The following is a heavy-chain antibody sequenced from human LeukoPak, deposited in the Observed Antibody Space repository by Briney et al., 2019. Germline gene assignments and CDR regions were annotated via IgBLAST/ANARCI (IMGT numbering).Heavy chain of an antibody. J-gene: IGHJ6*02. D-gene: IGHD3-22*01. V-gene: IGHV3-30*18. CDR3: AKGATMIVRGGIDV. CDR1: GFTFSTYG. CDR2: IAYDGSNK. Sequence: GRSLRLSCAASGFTFSTYGMHWVRQAPGKGLEWVAVIAYDGSNKYYGDSVKGRLTISRDNPKNTLYLQMNSLRAEDTAVYYCAKGATMIVRGGIDVWGQGTTVTVSS.